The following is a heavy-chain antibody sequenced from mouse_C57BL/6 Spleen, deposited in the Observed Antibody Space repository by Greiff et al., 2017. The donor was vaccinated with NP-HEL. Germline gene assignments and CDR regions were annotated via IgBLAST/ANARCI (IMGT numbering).Heavy chain of an antibody. CDR3: ARSPAYYSNYVDYYAMDY. CDR1: GFNIKNTY. Sequence: EVQLQQSVAELVRPGASVKLSCTASGFNIKNTYMHWVKQRPEQGLEWIGRIDPANGNTKYAPKFQGKATITADTSSNTAYLQLSSLTSEDTAIYYCARSPAYYSNYVDYYAMDYWGQGTSVTVSS. J-gene: IGHJ4*01. V-gene: IGHV14-3*01. CDR2: IDPANGNT. D-gene: IGHD2-5*01.